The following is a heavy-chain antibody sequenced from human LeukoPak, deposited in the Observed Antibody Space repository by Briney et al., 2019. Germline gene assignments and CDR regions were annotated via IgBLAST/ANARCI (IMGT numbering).Heavy chain of an antibody. CDR1: GGSFSGYY. J-gene: IGHJ4*02. CDR3: ARGRWSYFDY. CDR2: INHSGST. Sequence: SETLSLTCAVYGGSFSGYYWSWIRQPPGKGLEWIGEINHSGSTNYNPSLKSRVTISVDTSKNQLSLKLSSVTAADTAVYYCARGRWSYFDYWGQGTLVTVSS. D-gene: IGHD1-1*01. V-gene: IGHV4-34*01.